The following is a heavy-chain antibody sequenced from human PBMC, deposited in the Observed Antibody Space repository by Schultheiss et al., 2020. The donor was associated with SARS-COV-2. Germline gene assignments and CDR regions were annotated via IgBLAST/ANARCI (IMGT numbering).Heavy chain of an antibody. CDR3: ARDGSGYDYLDY. Sequence: SVKVSCKASGGTFSSYAFSWVRQAPGQGLEWMGGIIPIFGTANYAQKFQGRVTITADESTTTAYMQLSSLRFEDTAVYYCARDGSGYDYLDYWGQGTLVTVSS. CDR1: GGTFSSYA. J-gene: IGHJ4*02. CDR2: IIPIFGTA. D-gene: IGHD5-12*01. V-gene: IGHV1-69*13.